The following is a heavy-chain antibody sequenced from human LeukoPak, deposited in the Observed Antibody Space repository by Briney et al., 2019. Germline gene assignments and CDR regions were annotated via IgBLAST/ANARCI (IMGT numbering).Heavy chain of an antibody. V-gene: IGHV4-28*05. J-gene: IGHJ6*03. CDR2: IYYSGSI. CDR3: AGSYSVYYYYYMDV. CDR1: GYSISSSNW. Sequence: PSDTLSLTCAVSGYSISSSNWWGWIRQPPGKGLEWIGYIYYSGSIYYNPSLKSRVTMSVDTSKNQFSLKLSSVTAADTAVYYCAGSYSVYYYYYMDVWGKGTTVTISS. D-gene: IGHD3-10*01.